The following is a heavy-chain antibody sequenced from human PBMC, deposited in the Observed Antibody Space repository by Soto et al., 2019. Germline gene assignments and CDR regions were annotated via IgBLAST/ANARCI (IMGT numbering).Heavy chain of an antibody. J-gene: IGHJ5*02. CDR1: GYSLSHYW. CDR2: IYPGDSDT. V-gene: IGHV5-51*01. Sequence: GAALKIPRKGSGYSLSHYWYRSVRKMPGKGLEWMGIIYPGDSDTRYSPSFQGQVTTSADKSISTAYLQWSSLKASDTAMYYCARHTAWFDPWGQGTLVTVSS. D-gene: IGHD4-17*01. CDR3: ARHTAWFDP.